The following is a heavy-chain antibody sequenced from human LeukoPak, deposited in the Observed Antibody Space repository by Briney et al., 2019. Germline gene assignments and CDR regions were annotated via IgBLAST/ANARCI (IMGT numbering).Heavy chain of an antibody. J-gene: IGHJ4*02. CDR2: IYSGGST. D-gene: IGHD5-12*01. CDR3: ARAGYSGYDYAY. Sequence: GGSLRLSCAASGFTVSSNYMSWVRQAPGKGLEGVSVIYSGGSTYYADSVKGRFTISRDNSKNTLYLQMNSLRAEDTAVYYCARAGYSGYDYAYWGQGTLVTVSS. V-gene: IGHV3-66*02. CDR1: GFTVSSNY.